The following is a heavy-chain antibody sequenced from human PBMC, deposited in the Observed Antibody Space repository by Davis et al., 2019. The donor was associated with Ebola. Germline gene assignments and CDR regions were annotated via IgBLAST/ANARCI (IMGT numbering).Heavy chain of an antibody. Sequence: MPSETLSLTCAISGDSVSSSAAVWHWIRQSPSGGLEWLGTTYHRSKWYDDYALSLKSRITINADTSKNQISLHLKSVTPEDTAVYYCARATITVFGVAIYAMDVWGQGTTVIVSS. CDR2: TYHRSKWYD. CDR1: GDSVSSSAAV. D-gene: IGHD3-3*01. CDR3: ARATITVFGVAIYAMDV. J-gene: IGHJ6*02. V-gene: IGHV6-1*01.